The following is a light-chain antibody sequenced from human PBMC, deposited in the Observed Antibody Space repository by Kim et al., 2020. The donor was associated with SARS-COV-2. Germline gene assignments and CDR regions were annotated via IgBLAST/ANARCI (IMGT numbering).Light chain of an antibody. CDR3: WSYAGSSVV. CDR1: SSDVGGYNY. CDR2: DVS. Sequence: QSALTQPRSVSGSPGQSVTISCTGTSSDVGGYNYVSWYQQHPGKAPKLMIYDVSNRPSGVPDRFSGSKSGNTASLTVSGLQAEDEADYYCWSYAGSSVVFGRGTQLTVL. J-gene: IGLJ2*01. V-gene: IGLV2-11*01.